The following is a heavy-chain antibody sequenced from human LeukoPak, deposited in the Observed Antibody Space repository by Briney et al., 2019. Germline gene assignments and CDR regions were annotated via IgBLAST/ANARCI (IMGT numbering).Heavy chain of an antibody. D-gene: IGHD2-15*01. CDR2: TNYRSKWNT. V-gene: IGHV6-1*01. CDR3: AREGRHAFDI. J-gene: IGHJ3*02. CDR1: GDSVSSNSAA. Sequence: SQTLSLTCAISGDSVSSNSAAWNWIRQSPSRGLEWLGRTNYRSKWNTDYAVSVKSRTTINPDTSKNQFSLHLNSVTPEDAAVYYCAREGRHAFDIWGQGTMVTVSS.